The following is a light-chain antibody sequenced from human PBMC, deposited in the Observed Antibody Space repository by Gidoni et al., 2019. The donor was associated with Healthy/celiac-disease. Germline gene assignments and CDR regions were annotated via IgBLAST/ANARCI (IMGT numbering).Light chain of an antibody. Sequence: EIVLTQSPATLSLSPGERATLSCRASQGVSSYLAWYQQKPGQAPRLLRYDASNRATGIPARFSGSGSGTDCTITISSLEPEDFAVYYCQQRSNWPWTFGQGTKVEIK. CDR3: QQRSNWPWT. CDR1: QGVSSY. J-gene: IGKJ1*01. V-gene: IGKV3-11*01. CDR2: DAS.